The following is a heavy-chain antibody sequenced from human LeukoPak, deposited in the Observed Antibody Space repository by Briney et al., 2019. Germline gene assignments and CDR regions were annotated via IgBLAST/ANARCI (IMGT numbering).Heavy chain of an antibody. CDR1: GGSISSGSHH. Sequence: SETLSLTCTVSGGSISSGSHHWGWFRQSPGKGLEWIGSIHYSRTTYHNPSLNSRVTISEVTSKNQFSLQLNSVTAADTAVYYCARSAAGRDYWGQGTLVTVSS. CDR3: ARSAAGRDY. J-gene: IGHJ4*02. D-gene: IGHD6-13*01. V-gene: IGHV4-39*01. CDR2: IHYSRTT.